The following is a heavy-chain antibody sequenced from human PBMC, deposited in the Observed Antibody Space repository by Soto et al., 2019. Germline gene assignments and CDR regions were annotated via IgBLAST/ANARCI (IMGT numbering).Heavy chain of an antibody. V-gene: IGHV1-58*02. CDR2: IVVGSGNT. Sequence: ASVKVSCKASGYTFTSYGISWVRQARGQRLEWIGWIVVGSGNTNYAQKFQERVTITRDMSTSTAYMELSSLRSEDTAVYYCTIAVAGSRSLTAFDYWGQGTLVTVSS. D-gene: IGHD6-19*01. CDR1: GYTFTSYG. J-gene: IGHJ4*02. CDR3: TIAVAGSRSLTAFDY.